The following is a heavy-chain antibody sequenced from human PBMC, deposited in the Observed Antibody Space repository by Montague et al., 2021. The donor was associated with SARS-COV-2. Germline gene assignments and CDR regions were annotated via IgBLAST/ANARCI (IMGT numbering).Heavy chain of an antibody. V-gene: IGHV4-59*12. CDR2: IFYTGST. Sequence: SETLSLTCTVSGDSINTYYWYWIRQPPGKGLEWLGTIFYTGSTNXXPSLKSRVTISLDTSKNQFFLKVTSVTAADTAVYYCARQAAGSYFYYGVDVWGQGTTVTVSS. CDR1: GDSINTYY. CDR3: ARQAAGSYFYYGVDV. D-gene: IGHD6-13*01. J-gene: IGHJ6*02.